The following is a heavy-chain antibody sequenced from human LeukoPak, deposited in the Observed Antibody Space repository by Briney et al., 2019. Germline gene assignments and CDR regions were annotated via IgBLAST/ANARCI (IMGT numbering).Heavy chain of an antibody. J-gene: IGHJ6*03. CDR1: GGSISSYY. Sequence: PSGTLSLTCTVSGGSISSYYWSWIRQPPGKGLEWIGYIYYSGSTNYNPSLKSRVTISVDTSKNQFSLKLSSVTAADTAVYYCASNRPTDYYYYMDVWGKGTTVTVSS. CDR3: ASNRPTDYYYYMDV. V-gene: IGHV4-59*01. CDR2: IYYSGST.